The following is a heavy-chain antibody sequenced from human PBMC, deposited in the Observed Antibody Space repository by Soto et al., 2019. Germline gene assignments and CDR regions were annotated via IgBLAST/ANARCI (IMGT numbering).Heavy chain of an antibody. V-gene: IGHV3-7*05. J-gene: IGHJ4*02. CDR3: ARRLLRYFDWLLAPFDY. CDR1: GFTFSSYW. CDR2: IKQDGSEK. Sequence: GGSLRLSCAASGFTFSSYWMSWVRQAPGKGLEWVANIKQDGSEKYYVDSVKGRFTISRDNAKNSLYLQMNSLRAEDTAVYYCARRLLRYFDWLLAPFDYLGQGTPVTVSS. D-gene: IGHD3-9*01.